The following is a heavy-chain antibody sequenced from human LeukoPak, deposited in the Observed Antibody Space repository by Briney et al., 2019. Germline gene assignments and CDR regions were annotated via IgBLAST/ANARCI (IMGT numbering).Heavy chain of an antibody. V-gene: IGHV3-48*01. D-gene: IGHD6-19*01. CDR2: ISYSSSTI. CDR3: ARAGSGWYFDY. J-gene: IGHJ4*02. Sequence: GGSLRLSCAASGFTFSSYSMNWVRQAPGKGLEWVSYISYSSSTIYYADSVKGRFTISRDNAKNSLYLQMNSLRAEDTAVYYCARAGSGWYFDYWGQGTLVTVSS. CDR1: GFTFSSYS.